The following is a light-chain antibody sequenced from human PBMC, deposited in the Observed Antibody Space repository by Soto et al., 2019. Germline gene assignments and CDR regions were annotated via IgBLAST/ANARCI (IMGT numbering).Light chain of an antibody. CDR1: SSDVGGYNY. V-gene: IGLV2-14*01. Sequence: QSVLTQPASVSGSPGQSITISCTGTSSDVGGYNYVSWYQQHPGKAPKLMIYDVSHRPSGVSNRFSGSKSGHTASLTISGLQAEDEADYYCSSYPISSTRVFGGGTKLTVL. J-gene: IGLJ3*02. CDR3: SSYPISSTRV. CDR2: DVS.